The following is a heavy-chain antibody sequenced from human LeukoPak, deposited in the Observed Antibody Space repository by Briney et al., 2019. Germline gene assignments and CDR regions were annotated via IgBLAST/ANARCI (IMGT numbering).Heavy chain of an antibody. Sequence: PSETLSLTCTVSGGSISSYYWSWIRQPPGKGLEWIGYIYYSGSTNYNPSLKSRVTISVDTSKNQFSLKLSSVTAADTAVYYCARRDHSSGYPNFDYWGQGTLVTVSS. CDR3: ARRDHSSGYPNFDY. D-gene: IGHD3-22*01. CDR1: GGSISSYY. V-gene: IGHV4-59*01. J-gene: IGHJ4*02. CDR2: IYYSGST.